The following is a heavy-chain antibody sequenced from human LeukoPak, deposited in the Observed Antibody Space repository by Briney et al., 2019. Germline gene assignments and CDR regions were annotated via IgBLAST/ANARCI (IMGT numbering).Heavy chain of an antibody. D-gene: IGHD2-15*01. V-gene: IGHV1-3*01. Sequence: ASVKVSFNASGYTFTSYSMHWVRHAPRQRLEWMGWSNAGNGNTKYSQKFQGRVTITRDTSASTAYMELSSLRSEDTAVYYCARGGYCRRGLEARSSNIIDYWGQGTLVTVSS. CDR3: ARGGYCRRGLEARSSNIIDY. CDR2: SNAGNGNT. J-gene: IGHJ4*02. CDR1: GYTFTSYS.